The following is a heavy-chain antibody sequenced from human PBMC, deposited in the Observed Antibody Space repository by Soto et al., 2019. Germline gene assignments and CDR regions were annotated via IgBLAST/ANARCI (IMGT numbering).Heavy chain of an antibody. CDR1: GFTFSPYT. D-gene: IGHD2-21*02. Sequence: QVQLVESGGGVGQPGRSLRLSCAASGFTFSPYTMHWVRQTPGKGLEWVAGISYDRSDKNYADSVRGRFTISRDNSKNTLFLQMNSLRAEDTALYYCARGGGFCGADCYKGGIDYWGQGALVTVSS. CDR2: ISYDRSDK. V-gene: IGHV3-30-3*01. J-gene: IGHJ4*02. CDR3: ARGGGFCGADCYKGGIDY.